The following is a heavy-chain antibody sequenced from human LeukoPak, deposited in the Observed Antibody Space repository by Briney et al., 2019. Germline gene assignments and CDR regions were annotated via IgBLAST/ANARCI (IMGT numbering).Heavy chain of an antibody. CDR3: ARDPTRDDGEAMVRGAPYYGMDV. CDR2: ISSSSSHI. J-gene: IGHJ6*04. D-gene: IGHD3-10*01. CDR1: GFTFSSYS. Sequence: GGSLRLSCAASGFTFSSYSMNWVRQAPGKGLEWVSSISSSSSHIYYADSVKGRFTISRDNAKNSLYLQMNSLRAEDTAVYYCARDPTRDDGEAMVRGAPYYGMDVWGKGTTVTVSS. V-gene: IGHV3-21*01.